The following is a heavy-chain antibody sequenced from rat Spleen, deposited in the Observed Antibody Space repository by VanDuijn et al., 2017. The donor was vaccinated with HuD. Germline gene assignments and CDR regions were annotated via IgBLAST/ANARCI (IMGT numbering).Heavy chain of an antibody. CDR2: ITNTGTTT. V-gene: IGHV5-31*01. Sequence: EVQLVESGGGLVQPGRSLKLSCVASGFTFNKYWMAWIRQAPGKGLEWVASITNTGTTTYYPDSVRGRFTISRDNARSTLYLQMNSLRSEDTATYHCTRAAAGSHAWGPGASVTVSS. J-gene: IGHJ4*01. CDR1: GFTFNKYW. D-gene: IGHD5-1*01. CDR3: TRAAAGSHA.